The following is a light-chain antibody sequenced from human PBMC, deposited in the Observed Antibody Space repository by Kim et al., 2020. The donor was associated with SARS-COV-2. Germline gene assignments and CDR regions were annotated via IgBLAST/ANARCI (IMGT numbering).Light chain of an antibody. CDR3: HQYGSSSWT. Sequence: EIVLTQSPGTLSLSPGERATLSCRASQSVSSSYLAWYQQKPGQAPRLLIYGASSRATGIPDRLSGSGSGTDFTLTISRLEPEDFAVYYCHQYGSSSWTFGQGTKVDIK. V-gene: IGKV3-20*01. CDR2: GAS. J-gene: IGKJ1*01. CDR1: QSVSSSY.